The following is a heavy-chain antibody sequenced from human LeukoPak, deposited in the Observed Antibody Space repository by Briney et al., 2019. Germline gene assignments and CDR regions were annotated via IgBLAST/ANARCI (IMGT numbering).Heavy chain of an antibody. CDR3: ARDGGSYLQPTDY. D-gene: IGHD1-26*01. CDR2: ISGSGDST. Sequence: GGSLRLSCAASGFTFSTYAMTWVRQAPGKGLEWVSSISGSGDSTYYADSVKGRFSISRDNSKNTLYLQMDSLRAADTAVYHCARDGGSYLQPTDYWGQGTLVTVSS. J-gene: IGHJ4*02. V-gene: IGHV3-23*01. CDR1: GFTFSTYA.